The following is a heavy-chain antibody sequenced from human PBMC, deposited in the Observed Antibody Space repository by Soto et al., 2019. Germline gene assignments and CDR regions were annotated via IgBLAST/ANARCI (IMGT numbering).Heavy chain of an antibody. Sequence: GXSLRLSCTTSGFTVSSSHITWVDQAPGKGLEWVSVIYSGGSSYYAVSVQGRFTISRDNSKNTVYLQMNSLRGEDKAMYYCARLGPYGSESYSFRYNWFDPWGQGTQVTVS. V-gene: IGHV3-53*01. CDR1: GFTVSSSH. CDR3: ARLGPYGSESYSFRYNWFDP. D-gene: IGHD3-10*01. J-gene: IGHJ5*02. CDR2: IYSGGSS.